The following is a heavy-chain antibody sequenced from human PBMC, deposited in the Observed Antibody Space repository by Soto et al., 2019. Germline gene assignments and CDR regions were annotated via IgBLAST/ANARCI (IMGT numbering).Heavy chain of an antibody. J-gene: IGHJ4*02. CDR3: ARGGYYDILTGYQEFDY. D-gene: IGHD3-9*01. CDR2: ISSSSSTI. V-gene: IGHV3-48*01. Sequence: GGSLRLSCAASGFTFSSYSMNWVRQAPGKGLEWVSYISSSSSTIYYADSVKGRFTISRDNAKNSLYLQMNSLRAEDTAVYYCARGGYYDILTGYQEFDYWGPGTLVTVSS. CDR1: GFTFSSYS.